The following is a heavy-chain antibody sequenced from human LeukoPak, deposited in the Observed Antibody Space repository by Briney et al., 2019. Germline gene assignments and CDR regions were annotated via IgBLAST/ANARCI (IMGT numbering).Heavy chain of an antibody. CDR1: GYTFTSYA. D-gene: IGHD1-1*01. J-gene: IGHJ5*02. Sequence: ASVKASCKASGYTFTSYAMNWVRQAPGQGLEWMGWINTNTGNPTYAQGFTGRFVFSLDTSVSTAYLQISSLKAEDTAVYYCARGSASTGTTGNWFDPWGQGTLVTVSS. CDR3: ARGSASTGTTGNWFDP. V-gene: IGHV7-4-1*02. CDR2: INTNTGNP.